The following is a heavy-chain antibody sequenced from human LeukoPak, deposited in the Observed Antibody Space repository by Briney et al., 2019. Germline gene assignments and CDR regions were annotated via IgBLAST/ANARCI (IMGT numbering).Heavy chain of an antibody. CDR2: INPNSGDT. CDR3: ARIYCSSTSCYFDY. Sequence: ASVKVSCKASGYTFTGYYMHWVRQAPGQGLEWMGWINPNSGDTNYAQKFQGRVTMTRDTSISTAYMELSRLRSDDTAVYYCARIYCSSTSCYFDYWGQGTLVTVSS. D-gene: IGHD2-2*01. V-gene: IGHV1-2*02. J-gene: IGHJ4*02. CDR1: GYTFTGYY.